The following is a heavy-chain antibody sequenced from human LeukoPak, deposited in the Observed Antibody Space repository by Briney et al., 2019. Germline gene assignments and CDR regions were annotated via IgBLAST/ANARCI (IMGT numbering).Heavy chain of an antibody. J-gene: IGHJ4*02. Sequence: SQTLSLTCAVSGGSISSGGYSWSWIRQPPGKGLEWIGYIYHSGSTYYNPSLKSRVTISVDRSKNQFSLKLSSVTAADTAVYYCARAGWFGELPFDYWGQGTLVTVS. CDR3: ARAGWFGELPFDY. CDR2: IYHSGST. D-gene: IGHD3-10*01. CDR1: GGSISSGGYS. V-gene: IGHV4-30-2*01.